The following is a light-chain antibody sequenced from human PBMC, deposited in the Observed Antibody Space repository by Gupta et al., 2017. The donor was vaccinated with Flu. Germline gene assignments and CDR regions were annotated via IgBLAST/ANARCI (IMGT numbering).Light chain of an antibody. J-gene: IGLJ2*01. CDR1: YIGSKS. CDR2: DDS. CDR3: QVWDNVSDHLV. V-gene: IGLV3-21*02. Sequence: SYVLTQPPSVSVAPGQTARITCGGNYIGSKSVHWYQLRPGQAPVLIIYDDSDRPSGTPELFSGSNSGNTATLTISRVEAGDEADYYCQVWDNVSDHLVFGGGTKLTVL.